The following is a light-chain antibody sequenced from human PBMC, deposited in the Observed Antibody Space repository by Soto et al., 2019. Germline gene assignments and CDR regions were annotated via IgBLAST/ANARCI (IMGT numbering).Light chain of an antibody. J-gene: IGLJ3*02. CDR1: SSDVGAYNY. Sequence: QSALTQPPSASGSPGQSVTISCTGTSSDVGAYNYVSWYQQHPGKAPKLMIYEVTKRPSGVPDRFSGSKSGNTASLTVSGLQAEDEADYYCSSYADSISVLFGGGTKLPVL. CDR2: EVT. V-gene: IGLV2-8*01. CDR3: SSYADSISVL.